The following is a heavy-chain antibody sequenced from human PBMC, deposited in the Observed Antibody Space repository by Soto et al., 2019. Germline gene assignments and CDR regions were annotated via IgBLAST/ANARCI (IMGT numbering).Heavy chain of an antibody. Sequence: GGSLRLSCAASGFTFSSYSMNWVRRAPGKGLEWVSYISSSSSTIYYADSVKGRFTISRDNAKNSLYLQVNSLRAEDTAVYYCARHPERIAQIGWFDPWGQGTLVTVSS. CDR3: ARHPERIAQIGWFDP. CDR1: GFTFSSYS. D-gene: IGHD6-13*01. V-gene: IGHV3-48*01. J-gene: IGHJ5*02. CDR2: ISSSSSTI.